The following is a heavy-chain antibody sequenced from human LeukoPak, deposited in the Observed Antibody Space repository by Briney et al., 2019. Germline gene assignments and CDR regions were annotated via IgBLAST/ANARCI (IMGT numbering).Heavy chain of an antibody. CDR2: INPNSGGT. Sequence: ASVKVSCKASGYTFTGHYMHWVRQAPGQGLEWMGRINPNSGGTNYAQKFQDRVTMTRDTFISTAYMEVSRLRSDDTAVYYCARGFGSGSPILRRFDYWGQGTLVTVSS. V-gene: IGHV1-2*06. D-gene: IGHD3-10*01. J-gene: IGHJ4*02. CDR1: GYTFTGHY. CDR3: ARGFGSGSPILRRFDY.